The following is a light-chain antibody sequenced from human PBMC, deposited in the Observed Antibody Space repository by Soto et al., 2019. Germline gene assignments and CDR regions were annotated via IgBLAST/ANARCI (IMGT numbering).Light chain of an antibody. CDR1: ESIRTW. Sequence: DIQMPQSPSTRSASIGDRVTITCRASESIRTWLAWYQHKPGKAPKFLIYDASTLESGVPSRFSGSGSGTESTLTISSLQTDDFATYYCQQYNNYPRTFGQGTKVDIK. CDR2: DAS. V-gene: IGKV1-5*01. J-gene: IGKJ1*01. CDR3: QQYNNYPRT.